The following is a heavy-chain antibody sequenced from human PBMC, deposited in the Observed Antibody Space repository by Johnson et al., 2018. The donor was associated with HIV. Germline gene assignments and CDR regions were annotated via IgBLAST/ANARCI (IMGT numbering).Heavy chain of an antibody. CDR1: GFTFDDYA. CDR2: INWNGGST. Sequence: VQLVESGGCLVQPGRSLRLSCAASGFTFDDYAMHCVRQVPGKGLEWVSGINWNGGSTGYADSVKGRFTIPRDNAKNSLYLQMNSLRAEDTAVYYCATLGGTVTTRAIAQPHDAFDIWGQGTMVTVSS. V-gene: IGHV3-9*01. J-gene: IGHJ3*02. D-gene: IGHD4-17*01. CDR3: ATLGGTVTTRAIAQPHDAFDI.